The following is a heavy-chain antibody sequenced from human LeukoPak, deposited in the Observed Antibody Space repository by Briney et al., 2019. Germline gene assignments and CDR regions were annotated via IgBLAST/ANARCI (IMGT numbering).Heavy chain of an antibody. CDR2: IGRSSQYI. J-gene: IGHJ6*03. Sequence: GGSLRLSCTASGFTLSLYSMHWVRQAPGKGLEWVSSIGRSSQYIYYGDSVRGRFTISRDNAKNSLYLDMNSPRAVDTAVYYCARDASNIDFAPYFYYMDVWGKGTTVTVSS. V-gene: IGHV3-21*01. CDR1: GFTLSLYS. D-gene: IGHD3-3*01. CDR3: ARDASNIDFAPYFYYMDV.